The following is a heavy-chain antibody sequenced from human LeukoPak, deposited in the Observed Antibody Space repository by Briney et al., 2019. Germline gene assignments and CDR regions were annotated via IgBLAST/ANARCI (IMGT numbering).Heavy chain of an antibody. J-gene: IGHJ4*02. CDR2: INSGSRFI. V-gene: IGHV3-21*01. D-gene: IGHD6-13*01. CDR1: GFTFSSYS. CDR3: AKDEGYSSSWYVHYFDY. Sequence: NTGGSLRLSCAASGFTFSSYSMNWVRQAPGKGLEWVSSINSGSRFIYKADSVKGRFTISRDNAKNSLYLQMNSLRAEDTAVYYCAKDEGYSSSWYVHYFDYWGQGTLVTVST.